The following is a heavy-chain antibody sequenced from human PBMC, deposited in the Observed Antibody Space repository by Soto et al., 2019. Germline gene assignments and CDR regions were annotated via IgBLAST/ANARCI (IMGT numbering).Heavy chain of an antibody. J-gene: IGHJ4*02. CDR2: ISSSSSHT. Sequence: PGGSLRLSCAASGFTISDFYMTWIRQAPGKGLEWVSHISSSSSHTNYADSVKGRFTVSRDNANNSLYLEMNNLRADDTAVYFCARDRDTYGHGFFDSWGQGTLVNVSS. CDR3: ARDRDTYGHGFFDS. CDR1: GFTISDFY. V-gene: IGHV3-11*05. D-gene: IGHD5-18*01.